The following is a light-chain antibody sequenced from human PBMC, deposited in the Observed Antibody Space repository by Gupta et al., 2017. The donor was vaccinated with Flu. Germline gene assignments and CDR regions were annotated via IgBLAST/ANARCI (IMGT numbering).Light chain of an antibody. CDR3: QTWDTSTGV. J-gene: IGLJ3*02. CDR2: QDS. CDR1: NLGNYF. Sequence: SPGQTVNLTCSGHNLGNYFVSWYQLRPGQSPVLVMYQDSKRPSGIPERFSGSNSGNTATLTISGAKAMDEADFYCQTWDTSTGVFGGGTTLTVL. V-gene: IGLV3-1*01.